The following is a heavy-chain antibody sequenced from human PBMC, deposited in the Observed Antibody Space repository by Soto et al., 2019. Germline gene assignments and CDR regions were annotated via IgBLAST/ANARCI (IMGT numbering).Heavy chain of an antibody. CDR1: GGSFSGYY. V-gene: IGHV4-34*01. Sequence: LSLTCAVYGGSFSGYYWSWIRQPPGKGLEWIGEINHSGSTNYNPSLKSRVTISVDTSKNQFSLKLSSVTAADTAVYYCARRALWIERSWFNPWGQGTLVTVSS. CDR3: ARRALWIERSWFNP. D-gene: IGHD2-2*03. J-gene: IGHJ5*02. CDR2: INHSGST.